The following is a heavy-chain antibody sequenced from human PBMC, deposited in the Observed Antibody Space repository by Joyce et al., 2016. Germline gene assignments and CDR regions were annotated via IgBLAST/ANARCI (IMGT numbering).Heavy chain of an antibody. CDR2: ICVARGTT. Sequence: QMQLVQSGPEVKKPGTSVKVSCKAFGFTFSSSVQWVRQARGQRLVWIGSICVARGTTNYAQKFQERVTITRDKSTNTAHVEVSSLRPEDTAVYYCAAGSPGNIWGQGTLVTVSS. D-gene: IGHD1/OR15-1a*01. CDR3: AAGSPGNI. CDR1: GFTFSSSV. V-gene: IGHV1-58*01. J-gene: IGHJ4*02.